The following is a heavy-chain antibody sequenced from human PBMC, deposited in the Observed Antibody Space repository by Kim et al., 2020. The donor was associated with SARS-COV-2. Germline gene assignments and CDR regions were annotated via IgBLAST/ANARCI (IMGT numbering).Heavy chain of an antibody. J-gene: IGHJ4*02. CDR3: ASDGVSSSWYAGSFDY. D-gene: IGHD6-13*01. CDR2: IIPIFGTA. CDR1: GGTFSSYA. V-gene: IGHV1-69*13. Sequence: SVKVSCKASGGTFSSYAISWVRQAPGQGLEWMGGIIPIFGTANYAQKFQGRVTITADESTSTAYMELSSLRSEDTAVYYCASDGVSSSWYAGSFDYWGQGTLVTVSS.